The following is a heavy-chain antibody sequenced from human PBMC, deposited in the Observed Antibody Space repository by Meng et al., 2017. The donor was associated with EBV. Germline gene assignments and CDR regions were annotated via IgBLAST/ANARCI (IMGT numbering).Heavy chain of an antibody. V-gene: IGHV3-21*01. CDR1: GFTLRSYS. D-gene: IGHD2-8*01. CDR3: ARDRTSNRFDY. Sequence: EVQLGESGGGLVKPGESLRLSFAASGFTLRSYSMNWVRLAPGKGLEWVSSISSNSIDIYYADLVKGRFTISRDNAKNSLFLQMNSLRAEDTAVYYCARDRTSNRFDYWGQGTLVTVSS. CDR2: ISSNSIDI. J-gene: IGHJ4*02.